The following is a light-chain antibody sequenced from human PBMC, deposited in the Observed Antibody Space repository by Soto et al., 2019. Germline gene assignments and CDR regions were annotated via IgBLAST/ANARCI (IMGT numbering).Light chain of an antibody. V-gene: IGKV3-15*01. CDR1: QAVSSN. J-gene: IGKJ3*01. Sequence: EIVMTQSPATLSVSPGERATLSFRASQAVSSNLAWYQQKPGQAPRLLIYAASTRAAGIPDRFSGSGSGKGLTLKITSLQSEDFAVYYGQYYKSXPFTVGSGIKV. CDR2: AAS. CDR3: QYYKSXPFT.